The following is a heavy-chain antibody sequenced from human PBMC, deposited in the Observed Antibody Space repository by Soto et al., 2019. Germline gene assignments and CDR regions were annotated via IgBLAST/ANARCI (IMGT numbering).Heavy chain of an antibody. D-gene: IGHD3-10*01. CDR2: ISSDGNNK. CDR1: GFTFSTYT. J-gene: IGHJ6*02. CDR3: ARDLIEYGSGSYGDV. Sequence: QVQLVESGGGVVQPGRSLRLSCAASGFTFSTYTMHWVRQAPGKGLQWVALISSDGNNKYYADSVKGRFTISRDNSKNTLYLQMNSLRAEDTAVYYCARDLIEYGSGSYGDVWGQGTTVTVSS. V-gene: IGHV3-30-3*01.